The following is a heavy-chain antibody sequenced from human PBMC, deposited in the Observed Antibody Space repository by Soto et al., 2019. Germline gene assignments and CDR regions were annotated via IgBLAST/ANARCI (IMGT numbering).Heavy chain of an antibody. CDR1: GYTFTSYD. D-gene: IGHD5-18*01. V-gene: IGHV1-8*01. J-gene: IGHJ6*02. CDR3: ARVGRIQLWFSNYYYGMDI. CDR2: MNPNSGNT. Sequence: ASVKVSCKASGYTFTSYDINWVRQATGQGLEWMGWMNPNSGNTGYAQKFQGRVTMTRNTSISTAYMELSSLRSEDTDVYYCARVGRIQLWFSNYYYGMDIWARWSRFTVAS.